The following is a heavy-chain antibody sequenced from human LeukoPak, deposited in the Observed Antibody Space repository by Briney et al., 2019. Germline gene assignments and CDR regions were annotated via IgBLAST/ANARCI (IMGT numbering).Heavy chain of an antibody. V-gene: IGHV3-7*03. CDR2: IKQDGSEK. CDR3: ARDQRLLWLGELMYYFDY. J-gene: IGHJ4*02. Sequence: GGSLRLSCAASGFTFSSYWMSWVRLAPGKGLEWVANIKQDGSEKYYVDSVKGRFTISRDNAKNSLYLQMNSLRAEDTAVYYCARDQRLLWLGELMYYFDYWGQGTLVTVSS. CDR1: GFTFSSYW. D-gene: IGHD3-10*01.